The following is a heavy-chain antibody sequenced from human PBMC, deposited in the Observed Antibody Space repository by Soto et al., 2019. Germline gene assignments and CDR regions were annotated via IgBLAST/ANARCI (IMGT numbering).Heavy chain of an antibody. CDR3: AKPLPERFLEWLSPRDDAFDI. Sequence: GGSLRLSCAASGFTFSSYGMHWVRQAPGKGLEWVAVISYDGSNKYYADSVKGRFTISRDNSKNTLYLQMNSLRAEDTAVYYCAKPLPERFLEWLSPRDDAFDIWGQGTMVTVPS. CDR2: ISYDGSNK. J-gene: IGHJ3*02. CDR1: GFTFSSYG. D-gene: IGHD3-3*01. V-gene: IGHV3-30*18.